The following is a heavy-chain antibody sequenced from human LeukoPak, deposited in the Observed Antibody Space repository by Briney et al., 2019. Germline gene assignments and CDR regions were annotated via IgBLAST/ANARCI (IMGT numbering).Heavy chain of an antibody. J-gene: IGHJ3*02. CDR2: IKQDGSEK. Sequence: GGSLRLSCAASGFTFSSYWMNWVRQAPGKGLEWVANIKQDGSEKNYVDSVKGRFTIFRDNAKNSLYLQMNSLRAEDTAVYYCARLDTAMVMGAFDIWGQGTMVTVPS. CDR3: ARLDTAMVMGAFDI. CDR1: GFTFSSYW. V-gene: IGHV3-7*01. D-gene: IGHD5-18*01.